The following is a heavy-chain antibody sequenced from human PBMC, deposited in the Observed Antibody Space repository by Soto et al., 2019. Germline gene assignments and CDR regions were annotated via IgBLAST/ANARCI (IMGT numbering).Heavy chain of an antibody. Sequence: GGSLRLSCAASGFTFDDYAMHWVRQAPGKGLEWVSGISWNSGTIGYADSVKGRFTISRDNAKNSLYLQMNTLRAEDTAFYYCAKETCVSNSCRFSRGEWFDPWGQGTLVTVSS. V-gene: IGHV3-9*01. J-gene: IGHJ5*02. CDR2: ISWNSGTI. D-gene: IGHD3-10*01. CDR3: AKETCVSNSCRFSRGEWFDP. CDR1: GFTFDDYA.